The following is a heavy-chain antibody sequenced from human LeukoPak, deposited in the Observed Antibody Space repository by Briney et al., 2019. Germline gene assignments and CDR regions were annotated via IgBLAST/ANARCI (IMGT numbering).Heavy chain of an antibody. J-gene: IGHJ2*01. D-gene: IGHD5-12*01. CDR1: LYTLLHYG. Sequence: ASMKVSCKASLYTLLHYGLRWVRQAPAQGLEGMGWISAYNGNTNYLQKFQGRVTMTTDTSTNTVYMELRSLRSDDTAVYYCARVSTNSRVAGYDPQWYFDLWGRGTPVTVSP. CDR2: ISAYNGNT. V-gene: IGHV1-18*04. CDR3: ARVSTNSRVAGYDPQWYFDL.